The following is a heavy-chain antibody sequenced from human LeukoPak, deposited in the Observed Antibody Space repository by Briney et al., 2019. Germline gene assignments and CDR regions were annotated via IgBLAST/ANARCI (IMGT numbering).Heavy chain of an antibody. CDR2: IYYSGST. CDR1: GGSISSYY. CDR3: ARDVSYYGMDV. Sequence: SETLSLTCTVSGGSISSYYWSWIRQPPGKRLEWIGYIYYSGSTNYNPSLKSRVTISVDTSKNQFSLKLSSVTAADTAVYYCARDVSYYGMDVWGQGTTVTVSS. J-gene: IGHJ6*02. V-gene: IGHV4-59*01.